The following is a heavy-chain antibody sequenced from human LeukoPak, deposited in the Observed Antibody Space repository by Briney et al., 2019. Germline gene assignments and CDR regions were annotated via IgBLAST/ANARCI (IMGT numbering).Heavy chain of an antibody. CDR3: TRFTYDFWSGCDY. J-gene: IGHJ4*02. CDR2: IRSKAYGGTT. Sequence: GGSLRLSCAASGFTFSSYGMHWVRQAPGKGLEWVGFIRSKAYGGTTEYAASVKGRFTISRDDSKSIAYLQMNSLKTEDTAVYYCTRFTYDFWSGCDYWGQGTLVTVSP. D-gene: IGHD3-3*01. V-gene: IGHV3-49*04. CDR1: GFTFSSYG.